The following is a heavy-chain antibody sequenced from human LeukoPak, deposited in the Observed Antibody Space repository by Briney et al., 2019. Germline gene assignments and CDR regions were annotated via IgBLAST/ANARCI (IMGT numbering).Heavy chain of an antibody. CDR1: GFTFSSYS. V-gene: IGHV3-21*01. CDR2: ISSNSSYI. J-gene: IGHJ4*02. CDR3: ARGLIYSSGWYDY. D-gene: IGHD6-19*01. Sequence: GGSLRLSCAASGFTFSSYSMNWVRQAPGKGLEWVSSISSNSSYIYYADSVKGRFTISRDNAKNSLYLQMNSLRAEDTAVYYCARGLIYSSGWYDYWGQGTLVTVSS.